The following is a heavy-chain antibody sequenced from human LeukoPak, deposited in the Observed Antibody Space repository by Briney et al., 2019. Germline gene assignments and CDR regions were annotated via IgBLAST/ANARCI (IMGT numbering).Heavy chain of an antibody. J-gene: IGHJ3*02. V-gene: IGHV3-23*01. CDR1: GFTFSTYA. CDR3: AKDLTFDAFDI. CDR2: ISSSGGTT. D-gene: IGHD1-14*01. Sequence: GGSLRLSCAASGFTFSTYAMGWVRQAPGKGLEWVSAISSSGGTTYYADSVKGGFTISRDNSKNTLSLHMSSLRAEDTAVYYCAKDLTFDAFDIWGQGTMVTVSS.